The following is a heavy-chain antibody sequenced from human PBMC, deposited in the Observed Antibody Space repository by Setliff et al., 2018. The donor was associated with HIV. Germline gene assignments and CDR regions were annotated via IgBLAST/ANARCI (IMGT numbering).Heavy chain of an antibody. V-gene: IGHV4-39*01. Sequence: LSETLSLTCTVSGGSIISSTYFWGWIRQPPGKGLECIGNIYYSGSTSYNPSLKSRVTISVDTSKNQFSLKLSSVTAADTAVYYCARLLVAGMLFDYWGQGTLVTVSS. J-gene: IGHJ4*02. CDR2: IYYSGST. CDR1: GGSIISSTYF. D-gene: IGHD2-15*01. CDR3: ARLLVAGMLFDY.